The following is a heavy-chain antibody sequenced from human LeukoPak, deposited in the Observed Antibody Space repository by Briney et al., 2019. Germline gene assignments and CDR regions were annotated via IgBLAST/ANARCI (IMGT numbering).Heavy chain of an antibody. V-gene: IGHV3-23*01. D-gene: IGHD2-2*01. CDR3: ARDGFQYCSSTCPSGFDY. Sequence: GGSLRLSCASSGFTFINYAVSWVRQAPGRGLEWVSGISDSGSSTYYADSVKGRFTISRDNSKNKLYLQMNSLRAEDTAVYYCARDGFQYCSSTCPSGFDYWGQGTLVTVSS. CDR1: GFTFINYA. J-gene: IGHJ4*02. CDR2: ISDSGSST.